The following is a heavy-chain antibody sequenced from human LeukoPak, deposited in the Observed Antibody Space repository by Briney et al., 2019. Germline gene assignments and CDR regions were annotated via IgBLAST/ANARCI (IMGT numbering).Heavy chain of an antibody. CDR2: ISSSGSNR. V-gene: IGHV3-48*03. CDR1: GFTFSSYE. D-gene: IGHD5-18*01. J-gene: IGHJ4*02. CDR3: ARVHYNTAMVDIDY. Sequence: GGSLRLSCVASGFTFSSYEMHWVRQAPGKGLEWISYISSSGSNRYYADSVKGRFTISRDNGKNSLYLQMNSLRAEDTAVYYCARVHYNTAMVDIDYWGQGILVTVSS.